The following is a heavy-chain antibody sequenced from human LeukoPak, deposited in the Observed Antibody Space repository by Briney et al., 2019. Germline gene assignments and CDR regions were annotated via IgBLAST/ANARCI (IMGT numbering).Heavy chain of an antibody. CDR3: ARDYSEGDYYYNYYMDV. Sequence: SETLSLTCTVSGGSISSSSYYWGWIRQPPGKGLEWIGSIYYSGSTYYNPSLRSRVTISVDTSKNQFSLKLSSVTAADTAVYYCARDYSEGDYYYNYYMDVWGKGTTVTISS. V-gene: IGHV4-39*01. J-gene: IGHJ6*03. CDR1: GGSISSSSYY. D-gene: IGHD3-10*01. CDR2: IYYSGST.